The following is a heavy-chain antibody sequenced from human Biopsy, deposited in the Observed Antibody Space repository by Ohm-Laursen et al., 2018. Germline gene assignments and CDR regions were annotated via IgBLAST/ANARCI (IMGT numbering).Heavy chain of an antibody. Sequence: SLRLSCAASGFTFSDYAMNWVRQAPGKGLEWVSTISGSGGNTYYADSVKGRFTISRDNSKNTLYLQMNSLRAEDTAVYYCASEMMSEAGGFDYWGQGTLVTVSS. CDR2: ISGSGGNT. CDR3: ASEMMSEAGGFDY. CDR1: GFTFSDYA. V-gene: IGHV3-23*01. J-gene: IGHJ4*02. D-gene: IGHD3-10*01.